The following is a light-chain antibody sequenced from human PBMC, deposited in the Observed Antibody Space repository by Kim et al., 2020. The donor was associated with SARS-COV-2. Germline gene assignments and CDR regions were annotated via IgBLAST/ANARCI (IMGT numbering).Light chain of an antibody. J-gene: IGKJ3*01. CDR3: QKYNSAPRT. V-gene: IGKV1-27*01. CDR1: QGITNN. CDR2: DAS. Sequence: DIQMTQSPSSLSASVGDRVTIACRATQGITNNLAWYQQKPGKAPKLLIYDASNLETGVPSRFSGSGSGTDFTLTISSLQPEDVATYYCQKYNSAPRTFGPGTKVDIK.